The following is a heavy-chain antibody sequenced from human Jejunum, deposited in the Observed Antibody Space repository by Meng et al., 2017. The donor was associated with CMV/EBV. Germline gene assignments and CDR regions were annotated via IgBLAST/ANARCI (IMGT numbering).Heavy chain of an antibody. CDR3: AKEGVGGHFDY. Sequence: GASLESSCAASRFALGSYGMRWVRQTPGKELKWMTYADSVKGRFTISRDISKNTLFLQMNSLRAEDTAVYYCAKEGVGGHFDYWGQGALVTVSS. D-gene: IGHD2-8*01. CDR1: RFALGSYG. J-gene: IGHJ4*02. V-gene: IGHV3-30*02.